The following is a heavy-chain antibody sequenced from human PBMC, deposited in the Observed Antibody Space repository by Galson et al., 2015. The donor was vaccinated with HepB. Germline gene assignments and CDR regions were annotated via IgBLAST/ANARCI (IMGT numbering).Heavy chain of an antibody. CDR1: GFTFSSYA. CDR3: ARDSPGDYPGPSHFDY. V-gene: IGHV3-23*01. D-gene: IGHD3-16*01. J-gene: IGHJ4*02. CDR2: ISGSGGST. Sequence: SLRLSCAASGFTFSSYAMSWVRQAPGKGLEWVSAISGSGGSTYYADSVKGRFTISRDNSKNTLYLQMNSLRAEDTAVYYCARDSPGDYPGPSHFDYWGQGTLVTVSS.